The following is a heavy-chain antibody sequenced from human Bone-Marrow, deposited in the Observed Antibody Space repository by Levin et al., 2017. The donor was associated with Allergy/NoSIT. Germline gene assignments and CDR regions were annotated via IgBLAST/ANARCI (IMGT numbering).Heavy chain of an antibody. D-gene: IGHD3-3*01. J-gene: IGHJ6*02. V-gene: IGHV3-30-3*01. CDR3: ARDRDYWSGVYDNYYGMDV. Sequence: GGSLRLSCAASGFTFSRYSIHWVRQAPGRGLEWVAVTSFDGNSKYYADSVKGRFTISRDNSKNTVYLQMNSLRAEDTAVYYCARDRDYWSGVYDNYYGMDVWGQGTTVTVSS. CDR1: GFTFSRYS. CDR2: TSFDGNSK.